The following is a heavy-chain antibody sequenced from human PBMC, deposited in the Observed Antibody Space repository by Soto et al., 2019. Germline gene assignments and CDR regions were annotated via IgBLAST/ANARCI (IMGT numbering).Heavy chain of an antibody. CDR1: GYTFTNYY. Sequence: QVQLVQSGAEVKKPGASVKLSCKASGYTFTNYYIPWVRQAPGQGLEWMAIINPNGGSTNYAKKSQGRVTLTSDTSTSTVYMDLSSLKSEDTAVYYCARGLAAGDYWGQGTLVTVSS. V-gene: IGHV1-46*01. CDR3: ARGLAAGDY. J-gene: IGHJ4*02. D-gene: IGHD6-13*01. CDR2: INPNGGST.